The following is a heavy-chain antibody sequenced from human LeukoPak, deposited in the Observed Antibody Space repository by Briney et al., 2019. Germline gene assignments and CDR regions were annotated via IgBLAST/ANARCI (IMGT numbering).Heavy chain of an antibody. Sequence: ASVKVSCKASGYTFTGYYMHWVRQAPGQGLEWMGWINPNSGGTNYAQKFQGRVTMTRDTSISTAYMELSRLRSDDTAVYYCARVDGSGSYPRYYFDYWGQGTLVTVSS. J-gene: IGHJ4*02. CDR2: INPNSGGT. D-gene: IGHD3-10*01. CDR3: ARVDGSGSYPRYYFDY. V-gene: IGHV1-2*02. CDR1: GYTFTGYY.